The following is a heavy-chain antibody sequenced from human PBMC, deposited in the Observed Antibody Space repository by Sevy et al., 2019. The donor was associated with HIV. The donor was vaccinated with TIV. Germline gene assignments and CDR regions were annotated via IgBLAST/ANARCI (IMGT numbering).Heavy chain of an antibody. CDR3: ARRGVIYYYGLDV. D-gene: IGHD3-10*01. Sequence: GGSLRLSCAASGFSVSNYDMHWVRQATGKGLEWVAIIATEGDTNYSGSVKGRFTLSRDSATNSLYLQMSTLTAGDTAVYYCARRGVIYYYGLDVWGRGTTVTVSS. V-gene: IGHV3-13*01. J-gene: IGHJ6*02. CDR1: GFSVSNYD. CDR2: IATEGDT.